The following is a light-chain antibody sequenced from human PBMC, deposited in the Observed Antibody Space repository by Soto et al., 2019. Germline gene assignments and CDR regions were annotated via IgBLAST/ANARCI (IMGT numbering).Light chain of an antibody. V-gene: IGKV3-20*01. CDR1: QSVDSN. Sequence: EILMTQSPATLSVSPGERATLSCRASQSVDSNLAWYQQKPGQAPRLLISGASSRATGIPDRFSGSGSGTDFTLTISRLEPEDFALYYCQHYAHNSPITFGQGTRLEIK. CDR2: GAS. CDR3: QHYAHNSPIT. J-gene: IGKJ5*01.